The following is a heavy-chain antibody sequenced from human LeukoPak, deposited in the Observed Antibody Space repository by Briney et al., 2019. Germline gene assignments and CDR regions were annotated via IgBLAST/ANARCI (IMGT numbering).Heavy chain of an antibody. V-gene: IGHV3-74*01. CDR2: INSDGSST. J-gene: IGHJ3*02. CDR1: GCTFSSYW. Sequence: PGGSLTLSCAASGCTFSSYWMHWCRQAPGKGLVWVSRINSDGSSTNYADSVKGRFTISRDNAKNTLYLQMNSLRAEDTAVYYCARGASPNAFDIWGQGTMVTVSS. CDR3: ARGASPNAFDI.